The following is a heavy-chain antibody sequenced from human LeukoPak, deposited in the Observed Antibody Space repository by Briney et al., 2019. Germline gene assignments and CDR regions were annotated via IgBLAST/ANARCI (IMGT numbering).Heavy chain of an antibody. CDR2: IYYSGSA. D-gene: IGHD3-22*01. CDR1: GGSISSGDYF. Sequence: SETLSLTCTVSGGSISSGDYFWSWIRQPPGKGLEWNGYIYYSGSAYYNPSLKSRVTISVDTSKNQFSLKLSPVTAADTAVYYCARDPHYHDRSGSFVWGQGTMVTVSS. V-gene: IGHV4-30-4*08. J-gene: IGHJ3*01. CDR3: ARDPHYHDRSGSFV.